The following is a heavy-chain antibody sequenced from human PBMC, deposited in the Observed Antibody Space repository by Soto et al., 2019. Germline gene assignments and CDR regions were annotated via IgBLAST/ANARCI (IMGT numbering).Heavy chain of an antibody. V-gene: IGHV3-30-3*01. Sequence: GGSLRLSCAASGFTFSSYAMHWVRQAPGKGLEWVAVISYDGSNKYYADSVKGRFTISRDNSKNTLYLQMNSLRAEDTAVYYCARDSHPVTMIVVVITTSWFDPWGQGTLVTVSS. CDR3: ARDSHPVTMIVVVITTSWFDP. CDR1: GFTFSSYA. D-gene: IGHD3-22*01. J-gene: IGHJ5*02. CDR2: ISYDGSNK.